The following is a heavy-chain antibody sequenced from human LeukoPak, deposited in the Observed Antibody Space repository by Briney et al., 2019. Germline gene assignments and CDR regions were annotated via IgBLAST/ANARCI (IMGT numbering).Heavy chain of an antibody. CDR3: ARQEIGLRSFDP. Sequence: PSETLSLTCTVSGGSISSALYHWGWLRQPPGKNLEWLGSVYYTGSTHNTPSLKSRVTIPVDTSKNQFSLNLSSVTAADTAVYYCARQEIGLRSFDPWGQGTLVTVSS. CDR2: VYYTGST. J-gene: IGHJ5*02. V-gene: IGHV4-39*01. D-gene: IGHD3/OR15-3a*01. CDR1: GGSISSALYH.